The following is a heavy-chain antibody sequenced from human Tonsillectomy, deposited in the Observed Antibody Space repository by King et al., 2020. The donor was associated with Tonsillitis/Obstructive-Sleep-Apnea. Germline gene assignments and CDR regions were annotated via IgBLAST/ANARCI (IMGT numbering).Heavy chain of an antibody. D-gene: IGHD3-10*01. CDR3: AAYGSGTLYYYYYMDV. V-gene: IGHV4-34*01. CDR1: GGSFSGYY. J-gene: IGHJ6*03. Sequence: VQLQQWGAGLLKPSETLSLTCAVYGGSFSGYYWSWIRQPPGKGLEWIGEINHSGSTNYNPSLKSRVTISVDTSKNQFSLKLSSVTAADTAVYYCAAYGSGTLYYYYYMDVWGKGTTVTVSS. CDR2: INHSGST.